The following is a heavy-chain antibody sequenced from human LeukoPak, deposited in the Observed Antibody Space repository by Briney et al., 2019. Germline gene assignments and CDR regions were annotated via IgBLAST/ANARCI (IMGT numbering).Heavy chain of an antibody. V-gene: IGHV4-4*07. CDR3: ARDGEYDILGEKLDY. Sequence: SETLSLTCTVSNGSISSYYWSWIRQPAGKGLEWIGRIYISGTTNYSPSLKTRVTMSVDTSKNRFSLILSSVTAADTAVYYCARDGEYDILGEKLDYWGQGTLVTVSS. J-gene: IGHJ4*02. D-gene: IGHD3-9*01. CDR2: IYISGTT. CDR1: NGSISSYY.